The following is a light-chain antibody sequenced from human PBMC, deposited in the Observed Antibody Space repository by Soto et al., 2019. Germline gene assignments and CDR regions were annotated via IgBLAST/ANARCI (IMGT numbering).Light chain of an antibody. J-gene: IGKJ1*01. V-gene: IGKV3-15*01. Sequence: EIVLTQSPGTLSVPPGEGATLSCRASHNISSSYLAWYQQKPGQAPRLLIYDASTRATGIPARFSGSGFGTEFTLTISSLQSEDFAVYYCQQYNFWPETFGQGTKVDIK. CDR3: QQYNFWPET. CDR2: DAS. CDR1: HNISSSY.